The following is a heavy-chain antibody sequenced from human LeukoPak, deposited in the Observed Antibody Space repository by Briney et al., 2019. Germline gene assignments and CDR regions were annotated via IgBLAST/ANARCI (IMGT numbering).Heavy chain of an antibody. CDR1: GFTFGSYW. CDR2: IKQDGSEK. D-gene: IGHD6-19*01. V-gene: IGHV3-7*01. Sequence: GGSLRLSCSASGFTFGSYWMNWVRQAPGKGPEWVANIKQDGSEKYYVDSMKGRFTISRDNAKNSLYLQMNSLRAEDTAVYYCASQSSSGWFQWGQGTLVTVSS. CDR3: ASQSSSGWFQ. J-gene: IGHJ4*02.